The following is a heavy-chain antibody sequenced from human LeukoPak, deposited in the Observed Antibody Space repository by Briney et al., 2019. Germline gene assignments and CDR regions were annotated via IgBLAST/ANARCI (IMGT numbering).Heavy chain of an antibody. V-gene: IGHV4-61*02. CDR1: GGSISSGSYY. CDR3: ARDVIRDYDILTGYPDDAFDI. Sequence: SETLSLTCTVSGGSISSGSYYWSWIRQPAGKGLEWIVRIYTSGSTNYNPSLKSRVTISVDTSKNQFSLKLSSVTAADTAVYYCARDVIRDYDILTGYPDDAFDIWGQGTMVTVSS. CDR2: IYTSGST. D-gene: IGHD3-9*01. J-gene: IGHJ3*02.